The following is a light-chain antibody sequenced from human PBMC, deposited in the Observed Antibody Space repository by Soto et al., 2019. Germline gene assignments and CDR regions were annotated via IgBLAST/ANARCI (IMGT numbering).Light chain of an antibody. CDR2: GNS. J-gene: IGLJ3*02. Sequence: QSVLTQPPSVSGAPGQRVTISCTGSSSNIGAGYDVQWYQQLPGTAPKLLIYGNSNRPSGVPDRFSGSKSGTSASLAITGLQADYEADYYCQSSDSSRRGFWVFVGGTKLTVL. CDR3: QSSDSSRRGFWV. CDR1: SSNIGAGYD. V-gene: IGLV1-40*01.